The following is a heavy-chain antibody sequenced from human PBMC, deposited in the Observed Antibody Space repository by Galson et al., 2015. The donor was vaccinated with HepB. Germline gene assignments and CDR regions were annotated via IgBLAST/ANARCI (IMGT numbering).Heavy chain of an antibody. Sequence: SLRLSCAASGFTFSSYSMNWVRQAPGKGLEWVSSISSSSSYVCYADSVKGRFTISRDNAKNSLYLQMNSLRAEDTAVYYCARAPRGNYDSSGYYLNWFDPWGQGTLVTVSS. D-gene: IGHD3-22*01. J-gene: IGHJ5*02. CDR1: GFTFSSYS. CDR2: ISSSSSYV. V-gene: IGHV3-21*01. CDR3: ARAPRGNYDSSGYYLNWFDP.